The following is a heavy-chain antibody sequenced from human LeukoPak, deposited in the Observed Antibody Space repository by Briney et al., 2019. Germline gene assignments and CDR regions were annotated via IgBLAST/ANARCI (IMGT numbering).Heavy chain of an antibody. D-gene: IGHD2-8*01. J-gene: IGHJ4*02. CDR1: GGSFSSYY. CDR3: ARDPANGSFDY. V-gene: IGHV4-4*07. Sequence: PAETLSLTCTVSGGSFSSYYWSWIRQPAGKGLEWIGRIYTSGSTNYNPSLKSRVTISVDTSKNPFSLKLSSVTAADTAVYYCARDPANGSFDYWGQGTLVTVSS. CDR2: IYTSGST.